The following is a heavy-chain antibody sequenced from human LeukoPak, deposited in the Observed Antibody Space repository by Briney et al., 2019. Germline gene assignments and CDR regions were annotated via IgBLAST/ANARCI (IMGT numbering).Heavy chain of an antibody. CDR1: GYSFTSYW. J-gene: IGHJ3*02. Sequence: GESLKISCKGSGYSFTSYWIGWVRQMPGKGLEWMGIIYPGDSDTRYSPSFQGQVTISADKSISTAYLQWSSLKASDTAMYYCARPPRAGILGDAFDIWGQGTMVTVSS. D-gene: IGHD6-19*01. CDR2: IYPGDSDT. V-gene: IGHV5-51*01. CDR3: ARPPRAGILGDAFDI.